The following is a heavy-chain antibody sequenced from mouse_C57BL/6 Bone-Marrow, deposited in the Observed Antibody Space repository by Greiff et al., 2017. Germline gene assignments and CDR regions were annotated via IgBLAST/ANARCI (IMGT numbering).Heavy chain of an antibody. J-gene: IGHJ3*01. CDR3: ARERDY. CDR1: GFTFSSYA. V-gene: IGHV5-4*01. CDR2: ISDGGSYT. Sequence: EVQLVESGGGLVKPGGSLKLSCAASGFTFSSYAMSWVRQTPEKRLEWVATISDGGSYTYYPDNVKGRFTISRDNAKNNLYLQMSHLKSEDTAMYYCARERDYFGQVTLVTVSA.